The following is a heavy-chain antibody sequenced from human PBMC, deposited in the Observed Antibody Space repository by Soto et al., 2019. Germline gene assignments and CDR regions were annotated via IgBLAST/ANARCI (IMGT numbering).Heavy chain of an antibody. D-gene: IGHD2-2*01. CDR1: GGSISSYY. V-gene: IGHV4-59*01. Sequence: SETLSLTCTVSGGSISSYYWSWIRQPPGKGLEWIGYIYYSGSTNYNPSLKSRVTISVDTSKNQFSLKLSSVTAADTAVYYCARVGSEYCSSTSCYGFPDYWGQGTLVTVSS. J-gene: IGHJ4*02. CDR2: IYYSGST. CDR3: ARVGSEYCSSTSCYGFPDY.